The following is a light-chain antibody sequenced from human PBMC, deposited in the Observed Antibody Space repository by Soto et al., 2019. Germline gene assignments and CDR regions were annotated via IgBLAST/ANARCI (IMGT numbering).Light chain of an antibody. CDR2: DNN. V-gene: IGLV1-51*01. Sequence: QAVVTQPPSVSAAPGQKVTISCSGSSSNIGNNYVTWYQQLPGTAPKLLIYDNNERPSGIPDRFSGSKSGTSATLGITGLQTGDEADYYCGTWDNSLSAVVFGGGTQLTVL. CDR1: SSNIGNNY. CDR3: GTWDNSLSAVV. J-gene: IGLJ7*01.